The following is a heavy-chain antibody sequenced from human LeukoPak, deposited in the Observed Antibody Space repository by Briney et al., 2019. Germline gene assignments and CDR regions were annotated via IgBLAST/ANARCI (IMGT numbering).Heavy chain of an antibody. D-gene: IGHD5-12*01. J-gene: IGHJ6*02. CDR3: ARDQSGYDPPHYYYYYGMDV. CDR2: IYYSGST. CDR1: GGSISSYY. V-gene: IGHV4-59*12. Sequence: SETLSLTCTVSGGSISSYYWSWIRQPPGKGLEWIGYIYYSGSTNYNPSPKSRVTISVDTSKNQFSLKLSSVTAADTAVYYCARDQSGYDPPHYYYYYGMDVWGQGTTVTVSS.